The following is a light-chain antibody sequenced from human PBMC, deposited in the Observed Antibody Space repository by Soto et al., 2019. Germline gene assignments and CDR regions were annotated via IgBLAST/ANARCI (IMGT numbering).Light chain of an antibody. CDR1: QTISSW. CDR2: DAS. V-gene: IGKV1-5*01. J-gene: IGKJ1*01. CDR3: HQYDSDRT. Sequence: DIQMTQSPSTLSGSVGDRVTITCRASQTISSWLAWYQQKPGKAPKLLIYDASSLESGVPSRFSGSGSGTEFTLTISSLQPDDFATYYCHQYDSDRTFGQGTKVDIK.